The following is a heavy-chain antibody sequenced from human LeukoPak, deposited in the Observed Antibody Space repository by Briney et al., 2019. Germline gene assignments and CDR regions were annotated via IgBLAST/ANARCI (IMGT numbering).Heavy chain of an antibody. CDR3: ASNWYPLDY. D-gene: IGHD1-14*01. Sequence: GGSLRLSCAASGYTFSSYWMHWVRQAPGKGLVWVSRINSDGSNTNYADSVKGRFTISRDNAKNTLYLQMNSLRAEDTAVYYCASNWYPLDYWGQGTLVTVSS. CDR2: INSDGSNT. CDR1: GYTFSSYW. J-gene: IGHJ4*02. V-gene: IGHV3-74*01.